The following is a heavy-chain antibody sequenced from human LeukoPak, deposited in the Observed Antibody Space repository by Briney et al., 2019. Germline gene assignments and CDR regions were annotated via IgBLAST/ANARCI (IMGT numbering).Heavy chain of an antibody. CDR3: AKHLYLYGSGSSEDAFDI. V-gene: IGHV3-23*01. J-gene: IGHJ3*02. Sequence: GGSLRLSCAASGFTFSSYGMSWVRQAPGKGLEWVSAISGSGGSTYYADSVKGRFTISRDNSKNTLYLQMNSLRAEDTAVYYCAKHLYLYGSGSSEDAFDIWGQGTMVTVSS. D-gene: IGHD3-10*01. CDR2: ISGSGGST. CDR1: GFTFSSYG.